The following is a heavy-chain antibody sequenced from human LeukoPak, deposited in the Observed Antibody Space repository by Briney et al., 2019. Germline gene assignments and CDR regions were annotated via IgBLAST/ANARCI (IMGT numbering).Heavy chain of an antibody. Sequence: GGSLRLSCAASGFTFSGSAMHWVRQAPGQGLEWMGWINPNSGGTNYAQKFQGRVTMTRDTSISTAYMELSRLRSDDTAVYYCARGADGVSSNSRGWFDPWGQGTLVTVSS. CDR1: GFTFSGSA. D-gene: IGHD2-15*01. CDR2: INPNSGGT. J-gene: IGHJ5*02. CDR3: ARGADGVSSNSRGWFDP. V-gene: IGHV1-2*02.